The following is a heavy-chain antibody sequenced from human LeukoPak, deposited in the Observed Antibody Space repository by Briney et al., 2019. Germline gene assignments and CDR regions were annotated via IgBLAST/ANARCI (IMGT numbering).Heavy chain of an antibody. CDR3: ASPSSVAVFILDYYYGMDV. Sequence: GASVKVSCKASGYTFTSYAMHWVRQAPGQRLEWMGWINAGNGNTKYSQKFQGRVTITRDTSASTAYMELSSLRSEDTAVYYCASPSSVAVFILDYYYGMDVWGQGTTVTVSS. CDR1: GYTFTSYA. CDR2: INAGNGNT. J-gene: IGHJ6*02. D-gene: IGHD6-19*01. V-gene: IGHV1-3*01.